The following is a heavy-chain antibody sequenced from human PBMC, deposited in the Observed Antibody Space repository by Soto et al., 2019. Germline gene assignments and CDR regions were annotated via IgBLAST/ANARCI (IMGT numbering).Heavy chain of an antibody. D-gene: IGHD3-22*01. Sequence: ASVKVSFKASGYTFTSYYMHWLRQAPGQGLEWMGIINPSGGSTSYAQKFQGRVTMTRDTSTSTVYMELSSLRSEDTAVYYCARDRNYYDSHDAFDIWGQGTMVTVSS. V-gene: IGHV1-46*01. J-gene: IGHJ3*02. CDR1: GYTFTSYY. CDR2: INPSGGST. CDR3: ARDRNYYDSHDAFDI.